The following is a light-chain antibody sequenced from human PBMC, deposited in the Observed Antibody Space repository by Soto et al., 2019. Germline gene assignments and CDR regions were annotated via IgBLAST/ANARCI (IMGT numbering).Light chain of an antibody. CDR2: DAS. CDR3: QRYDGY. J-gene: IGKJ2*01. Sequence: DSQMTQSPSTLSASVGDRVTITCRASQTMSTWLAWYQQKPGKAPKLLIYDASSLRSGVPSRFSGSGSGSEFNLYINSLQPDDFATYYCQRYDGYFGQGTKLEIK. CDR1: QTMSTW. V-gene: IGKV1-5*01.